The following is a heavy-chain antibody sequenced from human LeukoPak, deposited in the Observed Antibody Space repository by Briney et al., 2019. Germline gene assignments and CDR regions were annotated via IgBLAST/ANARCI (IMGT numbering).Heavy chain of an antibody. CDR1: GYTFTGYY. CDR3: ARYCSGGSCYGGEGIDY. CDR2: INPNSGGT. D-gene: IGHD2-15*01. Sequence: GASVKVSCKASGYTFTGYYMHWVRQAPGQGLKWMGWINPNSGGTNYAQKFQGRVTMTRDTSISTAYMELSRLRSDDTAVYYCARYCSGGSCYGGEGIDYWGQGTLVTVSS. J-gene: IGHJ4*02. V-gene: IGHV1-2*02.